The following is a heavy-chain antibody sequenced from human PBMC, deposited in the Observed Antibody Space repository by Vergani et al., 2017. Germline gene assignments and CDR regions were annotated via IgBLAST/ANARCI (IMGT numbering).Heavy chain of an antibody. CDR3: ARVAVAGTRDY. J-gene: IGHJ4*02. V-gene: IGHV4-34*01. CDR1: GGSFSGYY. Sequence: QVQLQQWGAGLLKPSETQSLTCAVYGGSFSGYYWSWIRQPPGKGLEWIGEINHSGSTNYNPSLKSRVTISVDTSKNQFSLKLSSVTAADTAVYYCARVAVAGTRDYWGQGTLVTVSS. CDR2: INHSGST. D-gene: IGHD6-19*01.